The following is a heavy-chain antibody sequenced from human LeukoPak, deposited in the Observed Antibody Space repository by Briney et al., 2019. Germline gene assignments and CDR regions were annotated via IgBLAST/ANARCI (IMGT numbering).Heavy chain of an antibody. CDR1: GFTFSSYG. V-gene: IGHV3-21*01. J-gene: IGHJ3*02. D-gene: IGHD5-24*01. CDR2: ISSSSSYI. CDR3: AGSRWLHIPHDAFDI. Sequence: KSGGSLRLSCAASGFTFSSYGMNWVRQAPGKGLEWVSYISSSSSYIYYADSVKGRFTISRDNAKNSLYLQMNSLRAEDTAVYYCAGSRWLHIPHDAFDIWGQGTMVTVSS.